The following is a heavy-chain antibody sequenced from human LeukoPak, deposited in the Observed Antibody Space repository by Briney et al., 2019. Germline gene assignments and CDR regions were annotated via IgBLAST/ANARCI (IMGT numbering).Heavy chain of an antibody. CDR2: IYYSGST. D-gene: IGHD4-17*01. J-gene: IGHJ4*02. CDR3: ARLHGVTTVFDY. V-gene: IGHV4-39*01. CDR1: GGSISSSRFY. Sequence: KPSETLSLTCTVSGGSISSSRFYWGWIRQPPGKGLGWIGSIYYSGSTYYNPSLKSRVTISVDTSKNPFSLKLSSVTAADTAVYYCARLHGVTTVFDYWGQGTLVTVSS.